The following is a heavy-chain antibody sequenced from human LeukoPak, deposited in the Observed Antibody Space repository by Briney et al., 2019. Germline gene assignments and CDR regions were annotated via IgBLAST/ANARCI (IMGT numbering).Heavy chain of an antibody. CDR3: ATYSSLNRREFQF. CDR2: IKTDGSEK. Sequence: GGSLRLSCAASGFTFSTYWMGWVRQAPGKGLQWVANIKTDGSEKYYVDSVKGRFTISRDNAKNSLYLQMNSLRAEDTAVYYCATYSSLNRREFQFWGQGTLLTVSS. CDR1: GFTFSTYW. V-gene: IGHV3-7*01. J-gene: IGHJ1*01. D-gene: IGHD3-22*01.